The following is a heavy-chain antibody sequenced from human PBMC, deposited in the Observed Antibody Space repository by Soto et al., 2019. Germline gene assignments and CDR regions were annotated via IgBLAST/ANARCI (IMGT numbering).Heavy chain of an antibody. D-gene: IGHD6-13*01. CDR1: DGYIRGFG. Sequence: XXTQCVPVSVADGYIRGFGGRCIMKPPGKGLEWIGCIDYSGSTNYTPSLKSRVTISLDTSKNQFSLKMSSVTAADTAVYYCARGRSGSWETWSDPLVQGTLVTVSS. CDR3: ARGRSGSWETWSDP. J-gene: IGHJ5*02. CDR2: IDYSGST. V-gene: IGHV4-59*01.